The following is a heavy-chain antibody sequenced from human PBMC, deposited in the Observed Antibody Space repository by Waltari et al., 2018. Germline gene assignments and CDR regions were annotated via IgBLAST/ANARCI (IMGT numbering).Heavy chain of an antibody. CDR1: GFPFSDYD. V-gene: IGHV3-72*01. Sequence: EVQLVESGGALVQPGGSLRLSCAASGFPFSDYDMDWVRLAPERGVVWVGRSRNKAWSYVTEYAASVKDRFNIFRDDSENLLHLQMSSLKIEDTAVYYCARDLDGDSNLDYWGQGTLVAVSS. J-gene: IGHJ4*02. D-gene: IGHD2-21*02. CDR3: ARDLDGDSNLDY. CDR2: SRNKAWSYVT.